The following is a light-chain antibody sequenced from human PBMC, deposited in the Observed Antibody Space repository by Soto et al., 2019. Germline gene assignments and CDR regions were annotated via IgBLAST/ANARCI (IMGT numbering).Light chain of an antibody. J-gene: IGKJ1*01. CDR1: QTIGSSS. CDR3: QQYDSSPRT. CDR2: GVS. V-gene: IGKV3-20*01. Sequence: EIVLTQSPDTLSLSPCETATLSCRASQTIGSSSLAWYQQKVGQAPRLLLSGVSSRATDIPDRFSGSGSGTDFTLTISRLEPEDFAVYYCQQYDSSPRTFGQGTKVDIK.